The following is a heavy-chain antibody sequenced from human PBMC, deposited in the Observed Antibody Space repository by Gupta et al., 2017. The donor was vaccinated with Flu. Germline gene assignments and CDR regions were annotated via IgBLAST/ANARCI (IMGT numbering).Heavy chain of an antibody. D-gene: IGHD3-3*01. CDR2: IYTSGST. J-gene: IGHJ6*02. CDR3: ARVCSVLRFLECSGGMDV. CDR1: GGSISSYY. Sequence: QVQLQESGPGLVKPSETLSLTCTVSGGSISSYYWSWIRQPAGKGLEWIGRIYTSGSTNYNPSLKSRVTMSVDTSKNQFSLKLSSVTAADTAVYYCARVCSVLRFLECSGGMDVWGQGTTVTVSS. V-gene: IGHV4-4*07.